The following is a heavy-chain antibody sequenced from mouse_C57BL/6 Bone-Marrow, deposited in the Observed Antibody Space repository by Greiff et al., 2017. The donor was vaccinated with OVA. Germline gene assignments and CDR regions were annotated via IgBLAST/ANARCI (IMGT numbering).Heavy chain of an antibody. D-gene: IGHD1-1*01. V-gene: IGHV2-2*01. J-gene: IGHJ1*03. CDR2: IWSGGST. Sequence: VKLQESGPGLVQPSQSLSITCTVSGFSLTSYGVHWVRQSPGKGLEWLGVIWSGGSTDYNAAFISRLSISKDNSKSQVFFKMNSLQADDTAIYYCARRATVVPYWYFDVWGTGTTVTVSS. CDR3: ARRATVVPYWYFDV. CDR1: GFSLTSYG.